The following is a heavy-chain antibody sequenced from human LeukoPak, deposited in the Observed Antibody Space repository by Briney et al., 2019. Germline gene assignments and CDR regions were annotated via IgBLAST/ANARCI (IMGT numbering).Heavy chain of an antibody. CDR3: AKDRLLSPHYYGSGSPQY. J-gene: IGHJ4*02. D-gene: IGHD3-10*01. V-gene: IGHV3-30*18. CDR2: ISYDGSNK. CDR1: GFTFSSYG. Sequence: GGSLRLSCAASGFTFSSYGKHWVRQAPGKGLEWVAVISYDGSNKYYADSVKGRFTISRDNSKNTLYLQMNSLRAEDTAVYYCAKDRLLSPHYYGSGSPQYWGQGTLVTVSS.